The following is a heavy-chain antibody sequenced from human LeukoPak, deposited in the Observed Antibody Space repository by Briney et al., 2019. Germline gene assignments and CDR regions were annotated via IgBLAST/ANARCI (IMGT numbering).Heavy chain of an antibody. CDR1: GYSFTNKY. CDR3: ARAGGRSWFGP. V-gene: IGHV1-2*02. CDR2: INPNSGGT. J-gene: IGHJ5*02. Sequence: ASVKVSCKASGYSFTNKYMHWVRQAPGQGLEWMGWINPNSGGTNYAQKFQGRVTMTTDTSKSPAYMDMRSLTSDDQAVYYCARAGGRSWFGPWGQGTLITVSS.